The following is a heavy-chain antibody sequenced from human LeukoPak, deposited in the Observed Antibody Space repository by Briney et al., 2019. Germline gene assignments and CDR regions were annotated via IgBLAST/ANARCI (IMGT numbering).Heavy chain of an antibody. CDR2: ISSSGSTI. CDR1: GFTFSDHY. Sequence: GGSLRLSCAASGFTFSDHYMSWIRQAPGKGLEWVSYISSSGSTIYYADSVKGRFTISRDNAKNSLYLQMNSLRAEDTAVYYCARDHDSSVRGFDYWGQGTLVTVSS. D-gene: IGHD3-22*01. CDR3: ARDHDSSVRGFDY. J-gene: IGHJ4*02. V-gene: IGHV3-11*04.